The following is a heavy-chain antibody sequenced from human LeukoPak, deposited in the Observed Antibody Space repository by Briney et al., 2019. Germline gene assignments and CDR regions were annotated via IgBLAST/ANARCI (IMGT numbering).Heavy chain of an antibody. CDR1: GFTFSSYA. Sequence: PGGSLRLSCAASGFTFSSYAMSWVRQAPGKGLEWVSAISGSGGSTYYADSVQGRFTVSRDNSKNTVNLHLNTVRAEGTAVYYCAKERVTSGMMEGVLHMWGQGTTVSVSS. CDR3: AKERVTSGMMEGVLHM. V-gene: IGHV3-23*01. D-gene: IGHD4-11*01. CDR2: ISGSGGST. J-gene: IGHJ3*02.